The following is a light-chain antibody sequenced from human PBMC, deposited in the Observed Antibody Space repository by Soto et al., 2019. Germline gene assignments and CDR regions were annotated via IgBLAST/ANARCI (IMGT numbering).Light chain of an antibody. Sequence: QPVLTQPPSVSGAPGQRVTISCTGTSSNIGAGYDVYWYQQLPGTAPKLLISGHNNRPSGVPDRFSGSRSGTAASLAITGLQAEDEADYYCQSYDSSLRGSNVFGTGTKVTVL. CDR3: QSYDSSLRGSNV. CDR2: GHN. CDR1: SSNIGAGYD. V-gene: IGLV1-40*01. J-gene: IGLJ1*01.